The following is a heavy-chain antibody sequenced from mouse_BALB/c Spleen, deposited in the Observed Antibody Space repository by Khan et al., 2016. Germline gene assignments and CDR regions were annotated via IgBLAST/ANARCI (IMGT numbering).Heavy chain of an antibody. CDR3: ARPPPDYDGAWFAY. J-gene: IGHJ3*01. D-gene: IGHD2-4*01. Sequence: EVKLLESGGGLVQPGGSLKLSCAASGFDFSRYWMSWVRQAPGKGLEWIGEINPDSSTINYTPSLKDKFIISRDNAKNTLYLQMSKVRSEDTALYYCARPPPDYDGAWFAYWGQGTLVTVSA. V-gene: IGHV4-1*02. CDR2: INPDSSTI. CDR1: GFDFSRYW.